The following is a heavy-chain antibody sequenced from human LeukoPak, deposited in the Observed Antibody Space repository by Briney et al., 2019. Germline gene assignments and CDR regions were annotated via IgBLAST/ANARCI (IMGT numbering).Heavy chain of an antibody. D-gene: IGHD3-22*01. CDR3: TTDRRRTMIVVVGAFDI. CDR1: GFTFSNAW. CDR2: IKSQTDGGTT. V-gene: IGHV3-15*01. J-gene: IGHJ3*02. Sequence: GGSLRLSCAASGFTFSNAWMSWVRQAPGKGLEWVGRIKSQTDGGTTDYAAPVKGRFTISRDDSKNTLYLQMNSLKTEDTAVYYCTTDRRRTMIVVVGAFDIWGQGTMVTVSS.